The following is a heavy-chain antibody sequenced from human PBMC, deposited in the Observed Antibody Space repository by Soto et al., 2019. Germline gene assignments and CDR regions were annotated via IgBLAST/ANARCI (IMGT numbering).Heavy chain of an antibody. CDR1: GYTFTSYA. J-gene: IGHJ3*02. CDR3: ARPLATCNRFGCWSAFDI. D-gene: IGHD2-2*01. Sequence: ASVKVSCKASGYTFTSYAIHWVRQAPGQRLEWMGWINGASGDTKFSEKFQGRVTITRDTSVTTAYLELSSLSSEDTALYYCARPLATCNRFGCWSAFDIWGQGTMVTVSS. CDR2: INGASGDT. V-gene: IGHV1-3*01.